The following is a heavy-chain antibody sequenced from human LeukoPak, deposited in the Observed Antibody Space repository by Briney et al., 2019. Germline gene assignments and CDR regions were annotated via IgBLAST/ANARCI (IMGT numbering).Heavy chain of an antibody. J-gene: IGHJ2*01. CDR3: ARGGDTAMVPTHWYFDL. Sequence: SVTVSCKASGGTFSSYAISWVRQAPGQGLEWMGGIIPIFGTANYAQKFQGRVTITADESTSTAYMELSSLRSEDTAVYYCARGGDTAMVPTHWYFDLWGRGTLVTVSS. CDR1: GGTFSSYA. V-gene: IGHV1-69*13. D-gene: IGHD5-18*01. CDR2: IIPIFGTA.